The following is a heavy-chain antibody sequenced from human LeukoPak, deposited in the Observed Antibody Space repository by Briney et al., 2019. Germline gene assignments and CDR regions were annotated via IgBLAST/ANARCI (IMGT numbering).Heavy chain of an antibody. J-gene: IGHJ4*02. Sequence: TPSETLSLTCTVSGGSISSGSYYWSWIRQPAGKGLEWIGRIYTSGSTNYNPSLKSRVTISVDTSKNQFSLKLSSATAADTAVYYCARSTYYYDSSGLPCVWGQGTLVTVSS. CDR3: ARSTYYYDSSGLPCV. CDR1: GGSISSGSYY. CDR2: IYTSGST. D-gene: IGHD3-22*01. V-gene: IGHV4-61*02.